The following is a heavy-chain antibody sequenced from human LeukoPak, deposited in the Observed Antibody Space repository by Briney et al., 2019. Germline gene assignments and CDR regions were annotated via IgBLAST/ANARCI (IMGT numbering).Heavy chain of an antibody. CDR1: GFTFSSYS. CDR2: ISSSSSYI. D-gene: IGHD2-15*01. V-gene: IGHV3-21*01. Sequence: GGSLRLSCAASGFTFSSYSMNWVRQAPGKGLEWVSSISSSSSYIYYADSVKGRFTISRDNAKNSLYLQMNSLRAEDTAVYYCARGSYCSGVSCYYVYWGQGTLVTVSS. CDR3: ARGSYCSGVSCYYVY. J-gene: IGHJ4*02.